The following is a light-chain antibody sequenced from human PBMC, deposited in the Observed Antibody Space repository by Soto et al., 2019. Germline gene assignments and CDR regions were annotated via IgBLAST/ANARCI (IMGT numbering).Light chain of an antibody. V-gene: IGKV3-15*01. Sequence: EVVMRQSPDTLSVSPGEGATLSCRVSQSIRSNLAWYQQRPGQAPRLLMYGASTRADGIPARFTGSGSGTEFTLTISSLQSEDFAVYYCQQYHIWPPWTSGQGTKVDIK. CDR1: QSIRSN. CDR2: GAS. J-gene: IGKJ1*01. CDR3: QQYHIWPPWT.